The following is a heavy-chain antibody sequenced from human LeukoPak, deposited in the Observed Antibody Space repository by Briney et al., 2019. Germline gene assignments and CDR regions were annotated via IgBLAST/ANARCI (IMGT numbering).Heavy chain of an antibody. J-gene: IGHJ6*02. CDR1: GFTFSSYW. V-gene: IGHV3-7*01. CDR3: ARDSEPHPGSWHFSNKSYLEFFLGVDGMDV. D-gene: IGHD6-13*01. CDR2: IKQDGSEK. Sequence: PGGSLRLSCAASGFTFSSYWMSWVRQAPGKGLEWVANIKQDGSEKYYVDSVKGRFTISRDNAKNSLYLQMNSLRAEDTAVYYCARDSEPHPGSWHFSNKSYLEFFLGVDGMDVWGQGTTVTVSS.